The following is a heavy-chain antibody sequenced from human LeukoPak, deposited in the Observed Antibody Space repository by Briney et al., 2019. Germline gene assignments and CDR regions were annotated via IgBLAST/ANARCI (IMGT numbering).Heavy chain of an antibody. V-gene: IGHV3-33*01. J-gene: IGHJ4*02. CDR1: GFTFRNHG. CDR3: ARDIASRRLDY. CDR2: IWYDGSDK. Sequence: PGKSLRLSCAASGFTFRNHGMHWVRRAPGKGLEWVAVIWYDGSDKYYGDSVKGRFTISRDNSKNTLFLQMNSLTAEDTALYYCARDIASRRLDYWGQGTLVSVSS. D-gene: IGHD6-6*01.